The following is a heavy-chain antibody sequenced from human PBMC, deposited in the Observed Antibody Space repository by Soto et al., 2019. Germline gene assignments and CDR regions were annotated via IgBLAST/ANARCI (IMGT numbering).Heavy chain of an antibody. Sequence: SGPTLVNPTQTLTLTCTFSGFSLSTTGVGVGWIRQPPGKALEWLALIYWDDDKRYNPSLNSRLTITKDTSKNQVVLAMTNMDPVDTATYYCVQSRCGGDCLQSYSSHSYYGLDVWGQGTTVTVSS. D-gene: IGHD2-21*02. CDR1: GFSLSTTGVG. CDR2: IYWDDDK. V-gene: IGHV2-5*02. CDR3: VQSRCGGDCLQSYSSHSYYGLDV. J-gene: IGHJ6*02.